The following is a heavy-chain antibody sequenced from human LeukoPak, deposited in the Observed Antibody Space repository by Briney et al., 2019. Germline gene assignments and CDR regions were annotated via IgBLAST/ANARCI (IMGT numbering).Heavy chain of an antibody. D-gene: IGHD3-10*01. V-gene: IGHV1-18*01. CDR1: GYTFTSYG. Sequence: ASVKVSCKASGYTFTSYGISWVRQAPGQGLEWMGWISAYNGNTNYAQKLQGRVTMTTDTSSSTAYMELRSLRSDDTAVYYCARAKGLLWFGEPPGAFDIWGQGTMVTVSS. CDR2: ISAYNGNT. J-gene: IGHJ3*02. CDR3: ARAKGLLWFGEPPGAFDI.